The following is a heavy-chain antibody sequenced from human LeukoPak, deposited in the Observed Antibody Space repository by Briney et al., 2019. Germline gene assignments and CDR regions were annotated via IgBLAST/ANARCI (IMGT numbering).Heavy chain of an antibody. V-gene: IGHV3-48*01. Sequence: ETLSLTCAVSGGSISSYYWSWVRQAPGKGLEWVSYISSESSTIYYADSVKGRFTISRDNAKNSLYLQMNSLRAEDTALYYCAKGKAGPPEGAFDIWGQGTMVTVSS. CDR2: ISSESSTI. J-gene: IGHJ3*02. D-gene: IGHD1-14*01. CDR1: GGSISSYY. CDR3: AKGKAGPPEGAFDI.